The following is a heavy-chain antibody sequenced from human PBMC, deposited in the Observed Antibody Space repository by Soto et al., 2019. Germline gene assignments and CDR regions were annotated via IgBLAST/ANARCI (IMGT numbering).Heavy chain of an antibody. V-gene: IGHV3-23*01. CDR3: AKDATRTSGWYYFDY. Sequence: GGSLRLSCAASGFNFHNLAMGWLRQAPGKGLEWVSVMSYSGDLTYYADSVKGRFTISRGNSKNTLYLQMDSLRADDTAVYYCAKDATRTSGWYYFDYWGQGALVTVSS. J-gene: IGHJ4*02. CDR2: MSYSGDLT. CDR1: GFNFHNLA. D-gene: IGHD6-19*01.